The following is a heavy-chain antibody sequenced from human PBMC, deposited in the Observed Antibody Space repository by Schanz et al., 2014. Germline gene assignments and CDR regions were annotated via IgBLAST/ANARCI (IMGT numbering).Heavy chain of an antibody. CDR3: ARDGDFDY. CDR1: GFTFFGSFA. V-gene: IGHV3-23*04. CDR2: IGGSGDST. Sequence: EVQLVESGGGLAQPGGSLRLSCVASGFTFFGSFAMSWVRQAPGKGLEWVSGIGGSGDSTHYADSVKGRFIVSRDNSRATLFLQMDSLRAADTAFYYCARDGDFDYWGQGTLVTVSS. J-gene: IGHJ4*02.